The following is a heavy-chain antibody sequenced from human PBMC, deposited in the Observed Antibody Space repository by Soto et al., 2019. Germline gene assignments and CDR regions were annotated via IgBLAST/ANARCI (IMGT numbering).Heavy chain of an antibody. J-gene: IGHJ6*02. Sequence: ASVKVSCKASGYTFTGYYMHWVRQAPGQGLEGMGWINPNSGVTNYAQQFQGRVSMTRDTSISTAYMELSRRRSDDTAVYYCARGLGGTTFYYYGMDVWGQGTTVTVSS. CDR3: ARGLGGTTFYYYGMDV. D-gene: IGHD1-7*01. CDR2: INPNSGVT. CDR1: GYTFTGYY. V-gene: IGHV1-2*02.